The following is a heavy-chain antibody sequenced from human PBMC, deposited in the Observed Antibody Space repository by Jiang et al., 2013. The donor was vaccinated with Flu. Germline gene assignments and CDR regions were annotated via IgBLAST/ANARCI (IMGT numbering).Heavy chain of an antibody. J-gene: IGHJ4*02. V-gene: IGHV3-23*01. D-gene: IGHD3-3*01. Sequence: EVQLLESGGGLVQPGGSLRLSCAASGFTFSSYAMSWVRQAPGKGLEWVSAISGSGGSTYYADSVKGRFTISRDNSKNTLYLQMNSLRAEDTAVYYCAKVYYDFWSGYLRSYYFDYWGQGTLVTVSS. CDR2: ISGSGGST. CDR1: GFTFSSYA. CDR3: AKVYYDFWSGYLRSYYFDY.